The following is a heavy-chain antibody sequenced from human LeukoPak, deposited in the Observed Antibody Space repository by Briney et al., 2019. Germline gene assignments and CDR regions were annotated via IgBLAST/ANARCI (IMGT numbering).Heavy chain of an antibody. V-gene: IGHV3-30*18. Sequence: PGGPLRLSCAASGFTFSSYGMHCLRQAPGKALEGVAVISYDGSNTYYADYVKGRFTISRDNSKNTLYLQMNSLRAEDTAVYYCAKDRDNWNDVPLDYWGQGTLVTVSS. CDR2: ISYDGSNT. J-gene: IGHJ4*02. CDR1: GFTFSSYG. CDR3: AKDRDNWNDVPLDY. D-gene: IGHD1-20*01.